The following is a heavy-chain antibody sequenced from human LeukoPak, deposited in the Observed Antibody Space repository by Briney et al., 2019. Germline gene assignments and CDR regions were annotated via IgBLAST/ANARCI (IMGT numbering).Heavy chain of an antibody. CDR1: GFTFSSYW. D-gene: IGHD3-22*01. V-gene: IGHV3-7*01. CDR3: ARDLGGSGYYRKNFNWFDP. Sequence: PGGSLRLSCAASGFTFSSYWMSWVRQAPGKGLEWVANIKQDGSEKYYVDSVKGRFTISRDNAKNSLYLQMNSLRAEDTAVYYCARDLGGSGYYRKNFNWFDPWGQGTLVTVSS. J-gene: IGHJ5*02. CDR2: IKQDGSEK.